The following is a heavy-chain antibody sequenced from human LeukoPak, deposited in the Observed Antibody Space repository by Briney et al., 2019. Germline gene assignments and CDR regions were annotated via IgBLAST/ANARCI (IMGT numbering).Heavy chain of an antibody. CDR2: ISGNAGST. CDR3: AKDGLQFSEWLPPLGY. J-gene: IGHJ4*02. V-gene: IGHV3-23*01. Sequence: GGSLRLSCAASGFTVSSNYMSWVRQAPGKGLEWVSLISGNAGSTYYADSVKGRFTISRGITKNTLYLQMNSLRAEDTAVYYCAKDGLQFSEWLPPLGYWGQGTLVTVSS. D-gene: IGHD3-3*01. CDR1: GFTVSSNY.